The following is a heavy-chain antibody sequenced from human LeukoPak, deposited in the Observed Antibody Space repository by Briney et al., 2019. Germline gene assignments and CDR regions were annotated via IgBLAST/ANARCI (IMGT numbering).Heavy chain of an antibody. CDR2: ISGSGGST. Sequence: LPGGSLRLSCAASGFTFSSYSMNWVRQAPGKGLEWVSAISGSGGSTYYADSVKGRFTIPRDNSKNTLYLQMNSLRAEDTAVYYCAKATRVVGPTSNDYCGQGTLVTVSS. V-gene: IGHV3-23*01. CDR3: AKATRVVGPTSNDY. CDR1: GFTFSSYS. J-gene: IGHJ4*02. D-gene: IGHD3-22*01.